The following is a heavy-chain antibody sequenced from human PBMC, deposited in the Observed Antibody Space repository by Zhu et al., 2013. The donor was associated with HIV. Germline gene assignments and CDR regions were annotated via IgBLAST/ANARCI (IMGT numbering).Heavy chain of an antibody. Sequence: QVQVVQSGAEVKKPGASVRVSCKTSGYSFTGYFIHWVRQAPGQGLEWMGWINPKTGATHYAQKFQGRVTMTGDTSITTTYMQLNRLRSDDTAVYYCARVAGRKDYYDNSGYCDFWSQGTLVTVSS. CDR1: GYSFTGYF. J-gene: IGHJ4*02. CDR3: ARVAGRKDYYDNSGYCDF. CDR2: INPKTGAT. V-gene: IGHV1-2*02. D-gene: IGHD3-22*01.